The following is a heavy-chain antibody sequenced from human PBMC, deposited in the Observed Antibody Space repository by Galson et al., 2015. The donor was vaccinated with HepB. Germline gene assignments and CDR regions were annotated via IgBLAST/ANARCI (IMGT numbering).Heavy chain of an antibody. CDR1: GFTFGDYA. D-gene: IGHD2-2*02. CDR2: IRSKAYGGTT. V-gene: IGHV3-49*03. Sequence: LRLSCAASGFTFGDYAMSWFRQAPGKGLEWVGFIRSKAYGGTTEYAASVKGRFTISRDDSKSIAYLQMNSLKTEDTAVYYCTRDSPQYCSSTSCYSFDYWGQGTLVTVSS. J-gene: IGHJ4*02. CDR3: TRDSPQYCSSTSCYSFDY.